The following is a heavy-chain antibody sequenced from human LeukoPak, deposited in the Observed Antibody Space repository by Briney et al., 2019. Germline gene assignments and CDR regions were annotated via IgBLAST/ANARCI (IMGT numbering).Heavy chain of an antibody. CDR1: GYTFTSYH. D-gene: IGHD3-10*01. CDR2: INPSGGST. V-gene: IGHV1-46*01. J-gene: IGHJ4*02. Sequence: GASVKVSCKASGYTFTSYHMHWVRQAPGQGLEWMGIINPSGGSTSYAQKFQGRVTMTRDTSTSTVYMELSSLRSEDTAVYYCASGASHNGGVIISYFDYWGQGTLVTVSS. CDR3: ASGASHNGGVIISYFDY.